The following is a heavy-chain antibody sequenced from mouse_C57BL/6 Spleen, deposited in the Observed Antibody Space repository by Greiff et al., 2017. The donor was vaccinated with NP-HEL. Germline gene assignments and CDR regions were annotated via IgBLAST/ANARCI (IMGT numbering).Heavy chain of an antibody. CDR3: AREGNGYEGYFDV. J-gene: IGHJ1*03. CDR1: GFTFSSYA. V-gene: IGHV5-4*03. Sequence: EVKLVESGGGLVKPGGSLKLSCAASGFTFSSYAMSWVRQTPEKRLEWVATISDGGSYTYYPDNVKGRFTISRGNAKNNLYLQMSHLKSEDTAMYYCAREGNGYEGYFDVWGTGTTVTVSS. D-gene: IGHD2-2*01. CDR2: ISDGGSYT.